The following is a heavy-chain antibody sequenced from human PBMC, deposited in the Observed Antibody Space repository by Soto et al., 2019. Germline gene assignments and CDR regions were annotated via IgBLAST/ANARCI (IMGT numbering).Heavy chain of an antibody. D-gene: IGHD6-19*01. CDR3: AKDGGEWLLLNWYFDL. CDR2: ISYDGRNK. J-gene: IGHJ2*01. Sequence: QVQLGESGGGVVQPGRSLRLSCAASGFTFSSYGMHWVRQAPGKGLEWVAVISYDGRNKNYADSVKGRFTISREYLQMNNLRAEDTAGYYCAKDGGEWLLLNWYFDLWGRGTLVTVS. CDR1: GFTFSSYG. V-gene: IGHV3-30*18.